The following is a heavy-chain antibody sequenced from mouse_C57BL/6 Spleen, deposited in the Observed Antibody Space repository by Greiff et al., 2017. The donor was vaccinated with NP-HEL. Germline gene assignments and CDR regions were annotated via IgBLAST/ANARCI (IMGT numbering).Heavy chain of an antibody. Sequence: VQGVESGPELVKPGASVKISCKASGYAFSSSWMNWVKQRPGKGLEWIGRIYPGDGDTNYNGKFKGKATLTADKSSSTAYMQLSSLTSEDSAVYFCGNTAVVAKGFAYWGKGTLVTVSA. CDR2: IYPGDGDT. CDR3: GNTAVVAKGFAY. J-gene: IGHJ3*01. CDR1: GYAFSSSW. V-gene: IGHV1-82*01. D-gene: IGHD1-1*01.